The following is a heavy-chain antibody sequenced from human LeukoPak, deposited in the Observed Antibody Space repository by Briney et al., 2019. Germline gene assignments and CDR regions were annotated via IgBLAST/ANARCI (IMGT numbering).Heavy chain of an antibody. J-gene: IGHJ4*02. V-gene: IGHV1-2*02. D-gene: IGHD6-13*01. CDR3: ARGAEQQRLAHFDY. CDR1: GYIFTGYY. CDR2: INPNNGGT. Sequence: ASLNVSCTASGYIFTGYYMHWVRQAPGQGLEWMGWINPNNGGTKSAQKFQGRVTMTRDTSISTAYMELSSLRSDDTAIYYCARGAEQQRLAHFDYWGQGTLVTVSS.